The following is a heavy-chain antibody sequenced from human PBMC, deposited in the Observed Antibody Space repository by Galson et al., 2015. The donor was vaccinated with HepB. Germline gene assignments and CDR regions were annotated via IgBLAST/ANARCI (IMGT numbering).Heavy chain of an antibody. D-gene: IGHD3-22*01. V-gene: IGHV1-24*01. J-gene: IGHJ4*02. CDR1: GYTLTELS. CDR2: FDPEDGET. CDR3: ATVGSGAWSYSSGYYYYFDY. Sequence: SVKVSCKVSGYTLTELSMHWVRQAPGKGLEWMGGFDPEDGETIYAQKFQGRVTMAEDTSTDTAYMELSSLRSEDTAVYYCATVGSGAWSYSSGYYYYFDYWGQGTLVTVSS.